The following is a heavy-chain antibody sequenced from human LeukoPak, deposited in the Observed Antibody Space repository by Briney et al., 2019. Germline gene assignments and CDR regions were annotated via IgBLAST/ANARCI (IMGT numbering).Heavy chain of an antibody. CDR3: ARHFGSGSYYYHYMDV. J-gene: IGHJ6*03. Sequence: GGSLRLSCAASGFTFSSYWMHWVRQAPGKGLVWVSRINSDGSSTSYADSVQGRFTISRDDAKNSLYLQMNSLRAEDTAVYYCARHFGSGSYYYHYMDVWGKGTTATVSS. CDR2: INSDGSST. V-gene: IGHV3-74*01. D-gene: IGHD3-10*01. CDR1: GFTFSSYW.